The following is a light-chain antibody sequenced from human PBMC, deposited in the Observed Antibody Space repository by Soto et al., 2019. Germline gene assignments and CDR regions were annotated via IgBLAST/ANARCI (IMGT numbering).Light chain of an antibody. CDR3: SSYGASSTL. CDR1: TSDIGGYNY. V-gene: IGLV2-14*03. Sequence: QSALTQPASVSGSPGQSITISCTGSTSDIGGYNYVSWYQQHPGKAPKLLIYDVGYRPSGISDRLSGSKSGNTASLTISGLQPEDEADYYCSSYGASSTLFGGGTKLTVL. J-gene: IGLJ2*01. CDR2: DVG.